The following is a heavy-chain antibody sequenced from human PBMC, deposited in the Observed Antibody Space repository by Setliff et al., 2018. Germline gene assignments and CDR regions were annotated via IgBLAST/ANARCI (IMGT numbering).Heavy chain of an antibody. D-gene: IGHD3-22*01. Sequence: LSLTCAVYGGSFSGYCWSWIHQSPGRGLEWIGQISYSGSATYNPSLKSRVTISRDTSKNQFSLKLNSVTAADTAVFYCARGHSYESRNSFVFYSNGLDVWGQGTTVTVSS. CDR1: GGSFSGYC. CDR2: ISYSGSA. J-gene: IGHJ6*02. V-gene: IGHV4-34*01. CDR3: ARGHSYESRNSFVFYSNGLDV.